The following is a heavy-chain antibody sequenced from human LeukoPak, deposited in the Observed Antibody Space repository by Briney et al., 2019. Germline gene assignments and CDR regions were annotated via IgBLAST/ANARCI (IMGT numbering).Heavy chain of an antibody. V-gene: IGHV3-9*01. CDR1: GFTFDDYA. D-gene: IGHD3-9*01. J-gene: IGHJ4*02. CDR2: ISWNSGSI. Sequence: PGGSLRLSCAASGFTFDDYAMHWVRQAPGKGLEWVSGISWNSGSIGYADSVKGRFTISRDNAKNSLYLQMNSLRAEDTALYYCAKEVGVSGSGRYFDWFITSVYYFDYWGQGTLVTVSS. CDR3: AKEVGVSGSGRYFDWFITSVYYFDY.